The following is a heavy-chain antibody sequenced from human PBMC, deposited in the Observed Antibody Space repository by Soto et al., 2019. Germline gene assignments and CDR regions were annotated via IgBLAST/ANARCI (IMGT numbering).Heavy chain of an antibody. D-gene: IGHD3-22*01. V-gene: IGHV4-39*01. J-gene: IGHJ4*02. CDR1: GGSISSTPYY. CDR2: IYYSGTT. Sequence: SETLSLTCSVSGGSISSTPYYWGWIRQPPGKGLEWLGTIYYSGTTSYNPSLKSRVIISVDTSNNQFFLKLRSVTAADTAVYYCARHRQYYDTSGYQQRYFDYWGQGTQVTVSS. CDR3: ARHRQYYDTSGYQQRYFDY.